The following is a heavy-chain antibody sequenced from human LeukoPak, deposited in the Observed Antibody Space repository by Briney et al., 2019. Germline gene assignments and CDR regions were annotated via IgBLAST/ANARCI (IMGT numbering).Heavy chain of an antibody. D-gene: IGHD6-13*01. CDR1: GGSIRSYY. CDR3: AREVGSSWYLVGAFDI. Sequence: PSETLSLTCTVSGGSIRSYYWSWIRQPAGKGLEWIGRIYTSGSTNYSPSLKSRVSMSVDTSKNQFSLKVSSVTAADTAVYYCAREVGSSWYLVGAFDIWGQGTTVTVSS. V-gene: IGHV4-4*07. CDR2: IYTSGST. J-gene: IGHJ3*02.